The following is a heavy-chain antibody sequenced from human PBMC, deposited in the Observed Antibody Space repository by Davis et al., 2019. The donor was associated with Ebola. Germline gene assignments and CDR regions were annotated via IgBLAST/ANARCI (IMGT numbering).Heavy chain of an antibody. Sequence: GESLKISCAASGFTVRNTHMSWVRQAPGKGLEWVSGIYGGDTHYADSVKGRFTISRDNARNSLFLQMKSLRAEDTALYYCAKAFRGYSNSRIDFWGQGTLVIVSS. D-gene: IGHD6-6*01. V-gene: IGHV3-53*05. J-gene: IGHJ4*02. CDR3: AKAFRGYSNSRIDF. CDR2: IYGGDT. CDR1: GFTVRNTH.